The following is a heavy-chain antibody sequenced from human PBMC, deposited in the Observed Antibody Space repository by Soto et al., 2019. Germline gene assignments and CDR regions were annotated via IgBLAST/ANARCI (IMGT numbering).Heavy chain of an antibody. CDR3: ARGMDIVATIGFDS. J-gene: IGHJ4*02. CDR2: ILSIGTTI. CDR1: GFRFSDYE. D-gene: IGHD5-12*01. V-gene: IGHV3-48*03. Sequence: EVQLMESGGGLVQPGGTLRLSCATSGFRFSDYEMNWVRQAPGKGQEWVAYILSIGTTIYYTGSVKGRLTISRDNTKNLLYLQMNSLRVEDKGVYYCARGMDIVATIGFDSWGQGTMVTVSS.